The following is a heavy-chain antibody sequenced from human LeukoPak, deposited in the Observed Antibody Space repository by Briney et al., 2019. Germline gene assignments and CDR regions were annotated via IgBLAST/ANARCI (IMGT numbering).Heavy chain of an antibody. CDR2: IFYSGST. CDR1: GGSISSSSYF. D-gene: IGHD1-26*01. Sequence: SETLSLTCTVSGGSISSSSYFWGWIRQPPGKGLEWIGSIFYSGSTYYNPSLKSRVTISVDTSKNQFSLKLNSVTAADTAIYYCARSKSGTYFLFDYWGQGTLVTVSS. CDR3: ARSKSGTYFLFDY. J-gene: IGHJ4*02. V-gene: IGHV4-39*01.